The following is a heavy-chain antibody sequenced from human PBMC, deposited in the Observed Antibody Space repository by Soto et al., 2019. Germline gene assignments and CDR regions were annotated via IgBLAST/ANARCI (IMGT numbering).Heavy chain of an antibody. CDR3: ARGLGVGSGLRLQH. CDR2: INPDNGST. J-gene: IGHJ1*01. Sequence: QVQLVQSGAEVKKPGASVKISCKTSGDTLTSYYLQWVRQAPGRGLEWMGIINPDNGSTNYAQKLRGRVNMTRDTSTSTVYMDMTSLSSEDTAVYYCARGLGVGSGLRLQHWGQGTLVTVSS. D-gene: IGHD1-26*01. V-gene: IGHV1-46*04. CDR1: GDTLTSYY.